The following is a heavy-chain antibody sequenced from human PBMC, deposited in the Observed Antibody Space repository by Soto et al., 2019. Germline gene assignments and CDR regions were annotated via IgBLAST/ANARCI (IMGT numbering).Heavy chain of an antibody. D-gene: IGHD6-6*01. J-gene: IGHJ4*02. CDR2: IYYSGST. Sequence: QVQLQESGPGLVKPSQTLSLTCTVSGGSISSGGYYWSWIRQHPGKGLEWIGYIYYSGSTYYNPSLKSRFTISVDTSKNQFSLKLSSVTAADTAVYYCARIGTWGSSSSKTPVWGDYWGQGTLVTVSS. V-gene: IGHV4-31*03. CDR1: GGSISSGGYY. CDR3: ARIGTWGSSSSKTPVWGDY.